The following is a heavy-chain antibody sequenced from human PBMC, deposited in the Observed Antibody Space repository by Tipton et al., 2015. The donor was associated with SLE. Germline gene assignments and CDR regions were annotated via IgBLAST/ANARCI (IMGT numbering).Heavy chain of an antibody. CDR1: GFTFSSYA. J-gene: IGHJ5*02. CDR3: AREYYDILTGSSAWFDP. Sequence: SLRLSCAASGFTFSSYAMSWVRQAPGKGLEWVSSISSSSSYIYYADSVKGRFTISRDNAKNSLYLQMNSLRAEDTAVYYCAREYYDILTGSSAWFDPWGQGTLVTVSS. V-gene: IGHV3-21*01. D-gene: IGHD3-9*01. CDR2: ISSSSSYI.